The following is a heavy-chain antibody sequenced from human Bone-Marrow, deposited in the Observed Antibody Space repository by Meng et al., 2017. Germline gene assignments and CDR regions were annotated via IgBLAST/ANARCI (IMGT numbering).Heavy chain of an antibody. CDR3: ARDCSGGSCYFDY. J-gene: IGHJ4*02. V-gene: IGHV4-4*02. D-gene: IGHD2-15*01. CDR2: IYHSGST. CDR1: GGSISRSNW. Sequence: GSLRLSCAVSGGSISRSNWWSWVRQPPGTGLEWIGEIYHSGSTNYNPALKSRVTISVDKSKNQFSLKLSSVTAADTAVYYCARDCSGGSCYFDYCGQGTLVTVSS.